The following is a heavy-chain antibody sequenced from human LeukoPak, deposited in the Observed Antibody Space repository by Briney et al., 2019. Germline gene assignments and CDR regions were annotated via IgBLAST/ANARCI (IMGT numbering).Heavy chain of an antibody. J-gene: IGHJ6*02. CDR3: ARGYGDYEEDDYDYYGMDV. D-gene: IGHD4-17*01. CDR2: IYYSGST. V-gene: IGHV4-59*01. CDR1: GGSISSYY. Sequence: KPSETLSLTCTVSGGSISSYYWSWIRQPPGKGLEWIGYIYYSGSTNYNPSLKSRVTISVDTSKNQFSLKLSSVTAADTAVYYCARGYGDYEEDDYDYYGMDVWGQGTTVTVSS.